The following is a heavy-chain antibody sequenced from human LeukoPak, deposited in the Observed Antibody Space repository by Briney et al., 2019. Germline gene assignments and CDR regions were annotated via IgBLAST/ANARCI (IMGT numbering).Heavy chain of an antibody. Sequence: GASVKVSCKASGYTFTGYYMHWVRQAPGQGLEWMGWINPNSGGTNYAQKFQGRVTMTRDTSISTAYMELSRLRSDDTAVYYCARGIRRSGSYYIRNYYYYMDVWGKGTTVTISS. CDR3: ARGIRRSGSYYIRNYYYYMDV. CDR2: INPNSGGT. V-gene: IGHV1-2*02. D-gene: IGHD3-10*01. CDR1: GYTFTGYY. J-gene: IGHJ6*03.